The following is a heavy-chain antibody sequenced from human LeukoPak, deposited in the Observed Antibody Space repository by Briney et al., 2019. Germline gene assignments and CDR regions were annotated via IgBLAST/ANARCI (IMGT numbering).Heavy chain of an antibody. Sequence: GGSLRLSCAASGFTFSSYAMSWVRQAPGKGLEWVSAVSGNGAGTFYTDSVKGRFTISRDNPKNTLYLQMHSLRAEDTAIYYCAKVTGGDMITYGGLDYWGQGTLVTVSS. D-gene: IGHD3-16*01. CDR1: GFTFSSYA. CDR2: VSGNGAGT. J-gene: IGHJ4*02. CDR3: AKVTGGDMITYGGLDY. V-gene: IGHV3-23*01.